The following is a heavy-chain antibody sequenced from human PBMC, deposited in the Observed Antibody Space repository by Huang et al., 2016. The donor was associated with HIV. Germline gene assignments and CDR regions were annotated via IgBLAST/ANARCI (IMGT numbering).Heavy chain of an antibody. V-gene: IGHV4-39*01. J-gene: IGHJ4*02. CDR1: GGSIKSRNYY. CDR2: TYSSGAP. Sequence: QLHLQESGPGLVKPSDTLSLHCTISGGSIKSRNYYWGWVRQAPGKGLEWIGDTYSSGAPYYNPSRRSGVSLCVDTSKNQVTLKVNAVIAVDTAVYYCARRQGSGYYFYFDYWGRGIPVTVSA. CDR3: ARRQGSGYYFYFDY. D-gene: IGHD3-22*01.